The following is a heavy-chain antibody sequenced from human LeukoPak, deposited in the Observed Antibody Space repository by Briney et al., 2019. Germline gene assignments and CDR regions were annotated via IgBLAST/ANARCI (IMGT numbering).Heavy chain of an antibody. Sequence: PSQTPSPTPTLSGVSTSTYFCTSSPQPPGQGLEWLGYIYSSGSTYYNPSLKSRVTISVDTSKKQFSLKLSSVTAAATAVYYCAREGTTHAGVDQWGQGTLVTVSS. CDR2: IYSSGST. CDR3: AREGTTHAGVDQ. CDR1: GVSTSTYF. D-gene: IGHD1-14*01. V-gene: IGHV4-59*01. J-gene: IGHJ4*02.